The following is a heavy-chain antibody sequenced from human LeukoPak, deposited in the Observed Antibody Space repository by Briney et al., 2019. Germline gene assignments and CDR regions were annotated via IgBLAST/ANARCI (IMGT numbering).Heavy chain of an antibody. J-gene: IGHJ6*04. D-gene: IGHD2-8*01. V-gene: IGHV4-39*07. CDR3: ARGPWKSWVDCTNGVCPTNGAMDV. Sequence: PSETLSLTCTVSGGSITGSNYYWAWIRQPPGKGLEWIGNIFYSGSTYYTPSLKSRVTISVDTSKNQFSLSLSSVTAADTAVYYCARGPWKSWVDCTNGVCPTNGAMDVWGKGTTVTVSS. CDR2: IFYSGST. CDR1: GGSITGSNYY.